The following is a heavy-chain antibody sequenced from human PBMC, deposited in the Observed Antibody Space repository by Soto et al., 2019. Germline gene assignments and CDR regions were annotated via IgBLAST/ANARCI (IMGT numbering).Heavy chain of an antibody. V-gene: IGHV1-3*01. J-gene: IGHJ4*02. D-gene: IGHD4-17*01. CDR2: INAGNGNT. Sequence: ASVKVSCKASGYTFTSYAMHWVRQAPGQRLEWMGWINAGNGNTKYSQKFQRRVTITRDTSASTAYMELSSLRSEDTAVYYCARSLTVTTFYFDYWGQGTLVTVSS. CDR1: GYTFTSYA. CDR3: ARSLTVTTFYFDY.